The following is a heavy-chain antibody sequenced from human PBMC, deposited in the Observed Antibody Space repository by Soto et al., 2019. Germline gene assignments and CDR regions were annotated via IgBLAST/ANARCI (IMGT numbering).Heavy chain of an antibody. V-gene: IGHV4-59*01. D-gene: IGHD6-13*01. J-gene: IGHJ4*02. Sequence: SETLSLPCTVSGGSISSYYWSWIRQPPGKGLEWIGYIYYSGSTNYNPSLKSRVTISVDTSKNQFSLKLSSVTAADTAVYYCARGAAAAAAGLFDYWGQGTLVTVSS. CDR2: IYYSGST. CDR1: GGSISSYY. CDR3: ARGAAAAAAGLFDY.